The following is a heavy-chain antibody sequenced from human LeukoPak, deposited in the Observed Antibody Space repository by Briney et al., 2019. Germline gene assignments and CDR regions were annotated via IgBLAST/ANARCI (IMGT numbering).Heavy chain of an antibody. CDR3: VRGPHIAATSY. J-gene: IGHJ4*02. CDR1: GFSFNNYR. Sequence: GSLRLSCVASGFSFNNYRMTWVRQAPGKGLEWVANIKQDGSEKQYVDSVKGRFAISRDNAKKSLYLQINTLRAEDTAVYYCVRGPHIAATSYWGQGTLVTVSS. CDR2: IKQDGSEK. D-gene: IGHD6-25*01. V-gene: IGHV3-7*03.